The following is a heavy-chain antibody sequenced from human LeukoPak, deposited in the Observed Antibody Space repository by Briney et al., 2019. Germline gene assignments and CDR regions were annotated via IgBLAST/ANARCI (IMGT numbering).Heavy chain of an antibody. J-gene: IGHJ4*02. CDR2: ISSSSSYI. CDR1: GFTFSSYS. V-gene: IGHV3-21*01. CDR3: ARDLEYSYGNFDY. D-gene: IGHD5-18*01. Sequence: PGASLRLSCAASGFTFSSYSMNWVRQAPGTGLEWVSSISSSSSYIYYADSVKGRFTISRDNDKNSLYLQMNSLRAEDTAVYYCARDLEYSYGNFDYWGQGTLVTVSS.